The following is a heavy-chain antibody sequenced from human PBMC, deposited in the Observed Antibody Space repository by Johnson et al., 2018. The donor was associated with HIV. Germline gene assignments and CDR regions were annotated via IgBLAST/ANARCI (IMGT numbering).Heavy chain of an antibody. D-gene: IGHD3-9*01. J-gene: IGHJ3*02. Sequence: VESGGGLVQPGGSLRLSCAASGFTFSNYGMHWVRQAPGKGLEWVAVITFEGSDKYYADSVKGRVTISRDDSKNTLYLRLNSLRAEDTALYYCARRPNHDILTGKGGAFDIWGQGTMVTVSS. V-gene: IGHV3-30*03. CDR2: ITFEGSDK. CDR1: GFTFSNYG. CDR3: ARRPNHDILTGKGGAFDI.